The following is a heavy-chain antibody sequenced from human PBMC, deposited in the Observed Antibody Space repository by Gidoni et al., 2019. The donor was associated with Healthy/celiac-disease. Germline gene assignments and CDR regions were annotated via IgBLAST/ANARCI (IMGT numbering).Heavy chain of an antibody. D-gene: IGHD3-3*01. CDR2: ISGSGGST. CDR3: AKGGSYTIFGVVMRWFDP. Sequence: EVQLLESGGGLVQPGGSLRLSFAASGFTFSSYAMSWVRQAPGKGLEWVAAISGSGGSTYYADSVKGRFTISRDNSKNTLYLQMNSLRAEDTAVYYCAKGGSYTIFGVVMRWFDPWGQGTLVTVSS. CDR1: GFTFSSYA. V-gene: IGHV3-23*01. J-gene: IGHJ5*02.